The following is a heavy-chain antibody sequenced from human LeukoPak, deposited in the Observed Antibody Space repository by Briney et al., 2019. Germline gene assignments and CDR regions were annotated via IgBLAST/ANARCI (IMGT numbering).Heavy chain of an antibody. CDR1: GFSFDDYA. D-gene: IGHD6-13*01. Sequence: GRSLRLSCAASGFSFDDYAMHWVRQVPGKGLEWVSGINYNSGSIGYADSVKGRFTISRDNSKNSLYLQMNSLRTEDTALYYCAKDLGYSSSSSYIDYWGQGTLVTVSS. CDR3: AKDLGYSSSSSYIDY. CDR2: INYNSGSI. V-gene: IGHV3-9*01. J-gene: IGHJ4*02.